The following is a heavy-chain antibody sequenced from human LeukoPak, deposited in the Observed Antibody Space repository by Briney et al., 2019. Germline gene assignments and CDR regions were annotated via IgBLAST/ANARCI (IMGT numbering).Heavy chain of an antibody. J-gene: IGHJ5*02. D-gene: IGHD2-2*01. V-gene: IGHV3-74*01. Sequence: GGSLRLSCAASGFTFSSYWMHWVRQAPGKGLVWVSRINSDGSSTSYADSVKGRFTVSRDNAKNTLYLQMNSLRAEDTAVYYCARDRSCSSTSCYSNWFDPWGQGTLVTVSS. CDR1: GFTFSSYW. CDR2: INSDGSST. CDR3: ARDRSCSSTSCYSNWFDP.